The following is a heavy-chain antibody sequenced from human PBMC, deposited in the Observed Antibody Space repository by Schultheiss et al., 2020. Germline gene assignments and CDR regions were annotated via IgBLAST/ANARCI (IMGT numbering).Heavy chain of an antibody. CDR3: TTVGRELWEVRDY. J-gene: IGHJ4*02. V-gene: IGHV3-15*01. D-gene: IGHD5-18*01. Sequence: LSLTCTVSGGSISSYYWSWIRQPPGKGLEWVGRIKSKTDGGTTDYAAPVKGRFTISRDDSKNTLYLQMNSLKTEDTAVYYCTTVGRELWEVRDYWGQGTLVTVSS. CDR2: IKSKTDGGTT. CDR1: GGSISSYY.